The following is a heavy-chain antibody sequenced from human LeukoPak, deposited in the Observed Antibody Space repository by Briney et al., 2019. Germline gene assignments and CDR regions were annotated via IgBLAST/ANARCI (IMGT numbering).Heavy chain of an antibody. V-gene: IGHV3-23*01. J-gene: IGHJ4*02. D-gene: IGHD3-10*01. CDR1: GFTFSRYA. CDR2: VSGSGGST. Sequence: GGSLRLSCAASGFTFSRYAMSWVRQAPGKGLEWVSAVSGSGGSTYYADSVKGLFTISRDNSKNTLYLQMNSLRAEDTAVYYCAKDSRHYGSGSYSVDYWGQGTLVTVSS. CDR3: AKDSRHYGSGSYSVDY.